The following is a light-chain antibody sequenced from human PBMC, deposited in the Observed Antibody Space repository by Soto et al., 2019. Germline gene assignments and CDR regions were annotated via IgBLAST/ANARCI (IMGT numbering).Light chain of an antibody. J-gene: IGKJ1*01. CDR1: QSVSIW. CDR2: KSS. V-gene: IGKV1-5*03. Sequence: DIQMTQSPSTLSASEGDRVTISCRASQSVSIWLAWYQQKPGRAPKLLIYKSSILESGVPSRFSGSGSGTEFTLTISSLQPDDFATYYCQQFTTSPCTFGQGIKVEIK. CDR3: QQFTTSPCT.